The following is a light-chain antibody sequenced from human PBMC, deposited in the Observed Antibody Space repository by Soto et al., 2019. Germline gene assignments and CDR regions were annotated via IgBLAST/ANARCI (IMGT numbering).Light chain of an antibody. J-gene: IGLJ3*02. CDR3: QSYDSSLSVS. V-gene: IGLV1-40*01. CDR1: SSNIGAGYD. CDR2: GNS. Sequence: QSVLTQPPSVSGAPGQRVTISCTGSSSNIGAGYDVHWYQQLPGTDPKLLIYGNSNRPSGVPDRFSGSKSGTSASLAITGIQAEDEADYYCQSYDSSLSVSFGGGTKLTVL.